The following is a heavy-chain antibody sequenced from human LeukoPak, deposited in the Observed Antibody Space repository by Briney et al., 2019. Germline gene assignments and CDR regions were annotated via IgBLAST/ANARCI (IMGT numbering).Heavy chain of an antibody. CDR1: GGSISRYY. V-gene: IGHV4-59*01. Sequence: SETLSLTCTVSGGSISRYYWSWIRQPPGKGLEWIGYIYYSGSTNYNPSLKSRVTISVDTSKNQFSLKLSSVTAGDTAVYYCARAMVNSGIYYRLFDPWGQGTLVTVSS. D-gene: IGHD1-26*01. J-gene: IGHJ5*02. CDR3: ARAMVNSGIYYRLFDP. CDR2: IYYSGST.